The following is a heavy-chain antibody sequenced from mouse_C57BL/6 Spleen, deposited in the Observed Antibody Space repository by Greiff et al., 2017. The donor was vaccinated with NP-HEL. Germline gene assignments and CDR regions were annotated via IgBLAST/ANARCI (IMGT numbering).Heavy chain of an antibody. CDR2: ISDGGSYT. Sequence: EVQRVESGGGLVKPGGSLKLSCAASGFTFSSYAMSWVRQTPEKRLEWVATISDGGSYTYYPDNVKGRFTISRDNAKNNLYLQMSHLKSEDTAMYYCARDDTTVVEAFAYWGQGTLVTVSA. D-gene: IGHD1-1*01. CDR1: GFTFSSYA. J-gene: IGHJ3*01. CDR3: ARDDTTVVEAFAY. V-gene: IGHV5-4*01.